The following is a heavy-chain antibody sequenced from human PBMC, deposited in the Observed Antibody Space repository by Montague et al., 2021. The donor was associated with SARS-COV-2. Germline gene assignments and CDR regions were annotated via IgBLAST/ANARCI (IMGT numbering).Heavy chain of an antibody. CDR1: GFTYSSYD. J-gene: IGHJ6*03. CDR2: IGTAGDT. Sequence: SLRLSCAASGFTYSSYDMHWVRQATGNGLEWVSAIGTAGDTYYPGSVKGRFTISSENAKNSLYLQMNSLRAGDTAVYYCARGHHYYDSSGYLGAGYYYYYMDVWGEGTTVTIAS. D-gene: IGHD3-22*01. CDR3: ARGHHYYDSSGYLGAGYYYYYMDV. V-gene: IGHV3-13*01.